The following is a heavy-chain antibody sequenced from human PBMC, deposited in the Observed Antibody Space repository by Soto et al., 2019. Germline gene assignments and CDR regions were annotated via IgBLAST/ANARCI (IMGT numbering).Heavy chain of an antibody. V-gene: IGHV3-48*03. CDR3: ARGFIAARPSYYYGMDV. Sequence: PGGSLRLSCAASGFTFSSYEMNWVRQAPGKGLEWVSYISSSGSTIYYADSVKGRFTISRDNAKNSLYLQMNSLRAEDTAVYYCARGFIAARPSYYYGMDVWGQGATVTVSS. CDR2: ISSSGSTI. D-gene: IGHD6-6*01. CDR1: GFTFSSYE. J-gene: IGHJ6*02.